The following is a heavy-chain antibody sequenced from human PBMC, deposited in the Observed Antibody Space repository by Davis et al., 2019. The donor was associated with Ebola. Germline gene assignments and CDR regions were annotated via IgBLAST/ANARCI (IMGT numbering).Heavy chain of an antibody. CDR3: ARESDAVGASTTDDAFDV. Sequence: ASVTFSCNAPGYTFTNYDIEWVRQASGQRPEWMGFMNPNNGNTGQAQKFQGRVTFTRDTSISKAYMELSRLTSDDTAVYFCARESDAVGASTTDDAFDVWGQGTMFTVSS. D-gene: IGHD1-26*01. CDR2: MNPNNGNT. CDR1: GYTFTNYD. J-gene: IGHJ3*01. V-gene: IGHV1-8*03.